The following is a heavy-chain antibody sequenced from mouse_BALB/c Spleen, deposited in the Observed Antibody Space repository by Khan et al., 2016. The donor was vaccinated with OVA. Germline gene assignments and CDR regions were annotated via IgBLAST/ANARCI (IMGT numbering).Heavy chain of an antibody. CDR3: ARVRYGSRDYFDS. CDR1: GYTFSNYW. V-gene: IGHV1-9*01. Sequence: QVQLKQSGAELMKPGASVKISCKATGYTFSNYWIEWVKQRPGHGLEWIGEFLPGSGNANYNERFKGKATFASEASSNTAFMQLSSLTSEDSAVYFCARVRYGSRDYFDSWGQGTILTVSS. J-gene: IGHJ2*01. D-gene: IGHD1-1*01. CDR2: FLPGSGNA.